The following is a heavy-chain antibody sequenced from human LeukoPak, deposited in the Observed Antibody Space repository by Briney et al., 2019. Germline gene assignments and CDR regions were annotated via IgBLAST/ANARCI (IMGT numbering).Heavy chain of an antibody. CDR1: GGSISSYY. CDR2: IYYSGST. CDR3: ARLAYCSGGSCLDY. J-gene: IGHJ4*02. V-gene: IGHV4-59*01. D-gene: IGHD2-15*01. Sequence: SETLSLTCTVSGGSISSYYWSWIRQPPGKGLEWIGYIYYSGSTNYNPSLKSRVTISVDTSKNQFSLKLSSVTAADTAVYYCARLAYCSGGSCLDYWGQGTLATVSS.